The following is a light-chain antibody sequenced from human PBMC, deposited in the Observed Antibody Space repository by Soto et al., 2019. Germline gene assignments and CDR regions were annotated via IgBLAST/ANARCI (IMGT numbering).Light chain of an antibody. J-gene: IGKJ1*01. CDR3: QQYVSSPRT. Sequence: EIVLTQSPDTLSLSPGERATLSCRASQSINSNYLAWYQQKPGQGPRPLIYGASSRATGIPDRFSGSGSGTDFTLTISRLEPEDFAVYYCQQYVSSPRTFGQGTKVEIK. V-gene: IGKV3-20*01. CDR1: QSINSNY. CDR2: GAS.